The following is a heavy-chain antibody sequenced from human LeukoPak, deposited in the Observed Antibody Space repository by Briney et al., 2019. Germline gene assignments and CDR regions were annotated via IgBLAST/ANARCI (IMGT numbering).Heavy chain of an antibody. CDR3: ARGGVVPAPTA. CDR2: IYSGGST. D-gene: IGHD2-2*01. V-gene: IGHV3-53*01. CDR1: GFTFSSYA. J-gene: IGHJ5*02. Sequence: PGGSLRLSCAASGFTFSSYAMHWVRQAPGKGLEWVSVIYSGGSTYYADSVKGRFTISRDNSKNTLYLQMNSLRAEDTAVYYCARGGVVPAPTAWGQGTLVTVSS.